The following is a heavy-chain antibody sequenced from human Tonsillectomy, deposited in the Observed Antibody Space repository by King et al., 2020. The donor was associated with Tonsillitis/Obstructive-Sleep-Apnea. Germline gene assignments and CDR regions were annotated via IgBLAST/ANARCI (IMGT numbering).Heavy chain of an antibody. Sequence: VQLVESGGVVVQPGGSLRLSCAASGFTFDDYTMHWVRQAPGKGLEWVSLFSWDGGSTYSADSVMGLFTISTDNSKNSLYLQMNSLRTEDTALYYCATGQGGAFDIWGQGTMVTVSS. J-gene: IGHJ3*02. CDR3: ATGQGGAFDI. CDR2: FSWDGGST. V-gene: IGHV3-43*01. CDR1: GFTFDDYT.